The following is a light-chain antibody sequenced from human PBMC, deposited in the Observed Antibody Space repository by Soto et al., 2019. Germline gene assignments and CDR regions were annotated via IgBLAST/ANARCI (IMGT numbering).Light chain of an antibody. CDR1: QTISSW. Sequence: DIQMTQSPSTLSGSVGDRFTITCRASQTISSWLAWYQQKPGTVPKVLIYHASNLQSGVPSRFSGSGSGTEFTLTISSLQPDDFATYYCQQYNSYSFGQGTKVDI. CDR2: HAS. J-gene: IGKJ1*01. V-gene: IGKV1-5*01. CDR3: QQYNSYS.